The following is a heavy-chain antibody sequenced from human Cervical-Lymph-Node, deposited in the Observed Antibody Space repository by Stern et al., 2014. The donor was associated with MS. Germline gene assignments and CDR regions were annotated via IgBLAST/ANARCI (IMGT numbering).Heavy chain of an antibody. CDR2: IDPSDSYT. D-gene: IGHD3-22*01. CDR1: GYSFTSYW. V-gene: IGHV5-10-1*03. Sequence: VQLVQSGAEVKKPGESLRISCKGSGYSFTSYWISWVRQMPGKGLEWMGRIDPSDSYTNYSPSFQGHVTISADKSISTAYLQWSSLKASDTAMYYCARLEYYYDSSGYYDRYFDYWGQGTLVTVSS. CDR3: ARLEYYYDSSGYYDRYFDY. J-gene: IGHJ4*02.